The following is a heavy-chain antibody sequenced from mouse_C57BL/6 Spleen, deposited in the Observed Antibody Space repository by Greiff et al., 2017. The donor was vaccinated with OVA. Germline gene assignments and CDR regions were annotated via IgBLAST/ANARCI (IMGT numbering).Heavy chain of an antibody. D-gene: IGHD2-4*01. CDR1: GFTFSDYY. CDR2: INYDGSST. J-gene: IGHJ1*03. Sequence: EVHLVESEGGLVQPGSSMKLSCTASGFTFSDYYMAGVRQVPEKGLEWVANINYDGSSTYYLDSLKSRFIISRDNAKNILYLQMSSLKSEDTATYYCARADDYDGYWYFDVWGTGTTVTVSS. V-gene: IGHV5-16*01. CDR3: ARADDYDGYWYFDV.